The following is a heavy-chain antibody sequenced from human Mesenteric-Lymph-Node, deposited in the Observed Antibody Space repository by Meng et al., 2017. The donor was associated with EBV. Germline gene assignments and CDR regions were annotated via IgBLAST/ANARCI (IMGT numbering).Heavy chain of an antibody. CDR1: GGTFSSYA. CDR2: IFHIFSTE. Sequence: QVRWGQPGPQVRRPGSSVTCSCKAYGGTFSSYASNWMRKAPAQGLEWMGGIFHIFSTENYAQKFQGRVTITEDESTSTAYMELSSLRTQDTAVYYCARDSWSGYPYIDYWGQGTLVTASS. CDR3: ARDSWSGYPYIDY. D-gene: IGHD3-3*01. J-gene: IGHJ4*02. V-gene: IGHV1-69*01.